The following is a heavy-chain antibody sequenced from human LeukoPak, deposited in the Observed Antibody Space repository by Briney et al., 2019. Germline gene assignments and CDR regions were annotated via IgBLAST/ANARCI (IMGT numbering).Heavy chain of an antibody. J-gene: IGHJ4*02. CDR3: ARSGSGYLRYYFDY. CDR2: MYSSGST. Sequence: SETLSLTCIVSGGSISSSSYYWGWIRQPPGKGLEWIGSMYSSGSTYYNPSLKSRVTISVDTSKNQFSLKLSSVTAADTAVYYCARSGSGYLRYYFDYWGQGTLVTVSS. D-gene: IGHD5-12*01. CDR1: GGSISSSSYY. V-gene: IGHV4-39*07.